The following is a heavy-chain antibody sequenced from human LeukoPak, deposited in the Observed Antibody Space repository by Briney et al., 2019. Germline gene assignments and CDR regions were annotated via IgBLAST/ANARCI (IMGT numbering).Heavy chain of an antibody. J-gene: IGHJ5*02. CDR3: ARETSLGYCSGGSCYSYWFDP. V-gene: IGHV1-8*01. CDR2: MNPNSGNT. CDR1: GYTFTSYD. D-gene: IGHD2-15*01. Sequence: ASVKVSCXASGYTFTSYDINWVRQATGQGLEWMGWMNPNSGNTGYAQKFQGRVTMTRNTSISTAYMELSSLRSEDTAVYYCARETSLGYCSGGSCYSYWFDPWGQGTLVTVSS.